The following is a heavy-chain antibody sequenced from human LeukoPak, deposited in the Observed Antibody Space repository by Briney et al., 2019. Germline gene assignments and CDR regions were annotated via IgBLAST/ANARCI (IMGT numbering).Heavy chain of an antibody. V-gene: IGHV3-23*01. CDR3: ARELNGYGYYFFDY. D-gene: IGHD3-16*01. CDR2: ISRSGGST. J-gene: IGHJ4*02. Sequence: GGSLRLSCAASGFTFSSYAMSWVRQAPGKGLEWVSGISRSGGSTYYADSVKGRFTISRDNAKNSLYLQMNGLGAEDTAVYYCARELNGYGYYFFDYWGPGTLVTVSS. CDR1: GFTFSSYA.